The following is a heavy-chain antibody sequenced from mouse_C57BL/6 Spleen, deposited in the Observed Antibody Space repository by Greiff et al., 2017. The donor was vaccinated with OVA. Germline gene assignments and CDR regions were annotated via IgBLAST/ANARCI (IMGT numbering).Heavy chain of an antibody. CDR1: GYSFTGYY. CDR3: AREDGTREYYFDY. CDR2: INPSTGGT. D-gene: IGHD4-1*01. J-gene: IGHJ2*01. V-gene: IGHV1-42*01. Sequence: VQLQQSGPELVKPGASVKISCKASGYSFTGYYMNWVKQSPEKSLEWIGEINPSTGGTTYNQKFKAKATLTVDKSSSTAYMQLKSLTSEDSAVYYCAREDGTREYYFDYWGQGTTLTVSS.